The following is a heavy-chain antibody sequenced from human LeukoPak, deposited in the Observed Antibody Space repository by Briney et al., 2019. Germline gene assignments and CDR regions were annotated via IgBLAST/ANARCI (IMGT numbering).Heavy chain of an antibody. Sequence: GGSLRLSCAASGFTVSSNYMSWVRQAPGKGLEWVSVIYSGGSTYYAGSVKGRFTISRDNSKNTLYLQMNSLRAEDTAVYYCARASLAYDSSPFDYWGQGTLVTVSS. CDR1: GFTVSSNY. CDR2: IYSGGST. D-gene: IGHD3-22*01. V-gene: IGHV3-53*01. J-gene: IGHJ4*02. CDR3: ARASLAYDSSPFDY.